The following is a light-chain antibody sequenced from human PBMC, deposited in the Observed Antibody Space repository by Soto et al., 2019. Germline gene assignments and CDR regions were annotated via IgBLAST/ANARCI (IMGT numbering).Light chain of an antibody. J-gene: IGLJ3*02. CDR1: SRDVGTYNF. CDR2: EVN. Sequence: QSVLTQPPSASGSPGQSVTITCTGTSRDVGTYNFVSWYQQHPGKAPKLMICEVNKRPSGVPDRFSGSKSGNTASLTVSGLQAEYEADYYCSSYAGSNKGVFGGGTKVTVL. V-gene: IGLV2-8*01. CDR3: SSYAGSNKGV.